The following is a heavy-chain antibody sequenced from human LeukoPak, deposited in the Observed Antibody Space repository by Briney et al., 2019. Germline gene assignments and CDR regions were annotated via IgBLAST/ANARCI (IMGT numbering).Heavy chain of an antibody. V-gene: IGHV4-34*01. CDR3: ARGPLTNRYYYGSGSYPRYYYYYMDV. CDR1: GGSFGGYS. Sequence: SEPLSLTCAVYGGSFGGYSWSWFRRPPGKGLDWIGEINHSERTNYNPSLKSRVTISVDTSKNKFSLKLSSVTAADTAVYYYARGPLTNRYYYGSGSYPRYYYYYMDVWGKGATVTVSS. D-gene: IGHD3-10*01. J-gene: IGHJ6*03. CDR2: INHSERT.